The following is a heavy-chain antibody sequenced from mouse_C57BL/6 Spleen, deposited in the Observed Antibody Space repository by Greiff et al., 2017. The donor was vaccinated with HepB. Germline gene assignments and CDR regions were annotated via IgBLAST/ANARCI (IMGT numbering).Heavy chain of an antibody. CDR1: GYTFTSYW. CDR2: INPSDSYT. CDR3: GGGRVTTVDY. Sequence: QVQLQQSGAELVKPGASVKLSCKASGYTFTSYWMQWVKQRPGQGLEWIGEINPSDSYTNYNQKFKGKATLTVDTSSSTAYMQLSSLTTEDSAVYYYGGGRVTTVDYWGQGTTLTVSS. J-gene: IGHJ2*01. D-gene: IGHD1-1*01. V-gene: IGHV1-50*01.